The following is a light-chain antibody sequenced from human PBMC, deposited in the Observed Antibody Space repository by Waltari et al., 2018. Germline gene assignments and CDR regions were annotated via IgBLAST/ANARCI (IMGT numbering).Light chain of an antibody. CDR3: SSFTASNTLV. CDR2: DVY. J-gene: IGLJ3*02. Sequence: QSALTQPASASGPPGQSITIACTGTSTDMGTSRSVSWYRQHPGQAPQLLIYDVYNRPSGGSNRFSGSKSGTTASLIISGLQTEDEADYYCSSFTASNTLVFGGGTKLTVI. V-gene: IGLV2-14*03. CDR1: STDMGTSRS.